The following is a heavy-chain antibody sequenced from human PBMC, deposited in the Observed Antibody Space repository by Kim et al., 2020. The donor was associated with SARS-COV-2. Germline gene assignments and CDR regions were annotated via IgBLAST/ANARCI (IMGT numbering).Heavy chain of an antibody. Sequence: SVKVSCKASGGTFSSYAISWVRQAPGQGLEWMGGIIPIFGTANYAQKFQGRVTITADESTSTAYMELSSLRSEDTAVYYCATRIAAAGTDDYWGQGTLVTVSS. J-gene: IGHJ4*02. CDR3: ATRIAAAGTDDY. D-gene: IGHD6-13*01. CDR2: IIPIFGTA. CDR1: GGTFSSYA. V-gene: IGHV1-69*13.